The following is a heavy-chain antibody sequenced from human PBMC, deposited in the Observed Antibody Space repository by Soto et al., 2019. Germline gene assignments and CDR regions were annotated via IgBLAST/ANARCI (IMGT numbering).Heavy chain of an antibody. Sequence: QVQLVESGGGVVQPGTSLRLSCVGAGFTFRSYVIHWVRQVPGKGLEWVALTSYDGSNNFYGDSVKGRFTISRQKSRNTVELQRVSLRFDYTALYFCARWGTTGGLDVWGQGTLVAVSS. CDR2: TSYDGSNN. CDR3: ARWGTTGGLDV. CDR1: GFTFRSYV. D-gene: IGHD3-16*01. J-gene: IGHJ4*02. V-gene: IGHV3-33*05.